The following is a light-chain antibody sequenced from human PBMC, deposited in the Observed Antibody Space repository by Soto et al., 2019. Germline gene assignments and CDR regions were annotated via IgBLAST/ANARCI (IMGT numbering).Light chain of an antibody. CDR2: EVT. CDR1: SSDIGRYEF. J-gene: IGLJ1*01. CDR3: CSYAGTKYYV. Sequence: QSALTQPPSASGSLGQSVTISCTGTSSDIGRYEFVSWYQHHPGKAPKLIIYEVTERPSGVPDRFSGSKSGNTASLTVSGLQADDEADSFCCSYAGTKYYVFGTGTKLTVL. V-gene: IGLV2-8*01.